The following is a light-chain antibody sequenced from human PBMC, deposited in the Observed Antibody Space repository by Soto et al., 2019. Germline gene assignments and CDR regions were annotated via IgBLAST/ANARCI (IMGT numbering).Light chain of an antibody. CDR2: GAA. CDR1: QSVSTY. J-gene: IGKJ1*01. V-gene: IGKV3-20*01. CDR3: QQYGSSGT. Sequence: EIVLTQSPATLSLSPGERATLSCRASQSVSTYLAWYQQKPGEAPRLLIYGAANRATGIPDRCSGSASGTDFTITISRLEPEDFAVYYWQQYGSSGTFGQATKV.